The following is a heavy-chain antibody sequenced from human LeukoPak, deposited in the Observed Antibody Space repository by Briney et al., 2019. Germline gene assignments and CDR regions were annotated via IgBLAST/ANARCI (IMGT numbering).Heavy chain of an antibody. J-gene: IGHJ4*02. V-gene: IGHV3-30*02. CDR2: IRYDGSNK. CDR1: GVTFSSYG. Sequence: GGALRLSCAASGVTFSSYGMHWVRQAPGKGLEWVACIRYDGSNKYYADSVKGRFTISRDNSKNTLYLQMNSLRAEDTALYYCAKDHGSGSYYPTPDYWGQGTLVTVSS. D-gene: IGHD3-10*01. CDR3: AKDHGSGSYYPTPDY.